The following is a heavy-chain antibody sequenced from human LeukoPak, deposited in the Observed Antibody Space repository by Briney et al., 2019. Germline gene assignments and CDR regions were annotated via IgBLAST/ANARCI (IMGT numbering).Heavy chain of an antibody. V-gene: IGHV1-58*02. CDR3: ARDSGASSGWHFDY. CDR2: IVVGSGNT. D-gene: IGHD6-19*01. Sequence: GASVKVSCKASGFTFTSSAMQWVRQARGQRLEWIGWIVVGSGNTNYAQKFQERVTITRDMSTSTAYMELSRLRSDDTAVYYCARDSGASSGWHFDYWGQGTLVTVSS. J-gene: IGHJ4*02. CDR1: GFTFTSSA.